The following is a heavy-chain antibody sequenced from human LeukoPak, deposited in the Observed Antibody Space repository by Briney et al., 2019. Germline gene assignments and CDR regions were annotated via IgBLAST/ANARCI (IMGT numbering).Heavy chain of an antibody. CDR1: GLTFSNAW. CDR3: ARDQTPFV. Sequence: PGGSLRLSCAASGLTFSNAWMTWVRQAPGKGLEWVANIKQDGSEQYYVDSVKGRFTISRDNAKNSLYLQMNSLRAEDTAVYYCARDQTPFVWGQGTLVTVSS. V-gene: IGHV3-7*01. J-gene: IGHJ4*02. CDR2: IKQDGSEQ.